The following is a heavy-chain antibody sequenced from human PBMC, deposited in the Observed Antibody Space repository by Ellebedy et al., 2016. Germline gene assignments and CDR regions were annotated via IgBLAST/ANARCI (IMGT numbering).Heavy chain of an antibody. CDR1: GYTFTSYD. CDR3: AGSRQTYYYDSSGYSDAFDI. V-gene: IGHV1-8*01. Sequence: ASVKVSCKASGYTFTSYDINWVRQATGQGLEWMGWMNPNSGNTGYAQKFQGRVTMTRKTSISTAYMELSSLRSEDTAVYYCAGSRQTYYYDSSGYSDAFDIWGQGTMVTVSS. J-gene: IGHJ3*02. CDR2: MNPNSGNT. D-gene: IGHD3-22*01.